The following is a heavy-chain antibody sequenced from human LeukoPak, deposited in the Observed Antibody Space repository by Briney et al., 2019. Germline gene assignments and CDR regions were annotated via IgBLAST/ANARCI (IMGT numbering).Heavy chain of an antibody. CDR2: IYYTWST. Sequence: PSETLSLTCSISGGSISYYWVWIRQPPGKGLEWRGSIYYTWSTYYNPSRKSRVTRSLDTSNKRFPLKLSSVTAADTAVYYCARQDRVRGVQAFDYWGQGTLVTVSS. V-gene: IGHV4-39*01. D-gene: IGHD3-10*01. J-gene: IGHJ4*02. CDR3: ARQDRVRGVQAFDY. CDR1: GGSISYY.